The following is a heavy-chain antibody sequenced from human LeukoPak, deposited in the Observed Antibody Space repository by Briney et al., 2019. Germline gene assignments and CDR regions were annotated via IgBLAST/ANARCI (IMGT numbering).Heavy chain of an antibody. CDR1: GFTFSSYA. CDR2: ISYDGSNK. Sequence: PGGSLRLSCAASGFTFSSYAMHWVRQAPGKGLEWVAVISYDGSNKYYADSVKGRFTISRDNSKNTLYLQMNSLRAEDTAVYYCARDGVLRYFDWLSHLDYWGQGTLVTVSS. V-gene: IGHV3-30-3*01. D-gene: IGHD3-9*01. CDR3: ARDGVLRYFDWLSHLDY. J-gene: IGHJ4*02.